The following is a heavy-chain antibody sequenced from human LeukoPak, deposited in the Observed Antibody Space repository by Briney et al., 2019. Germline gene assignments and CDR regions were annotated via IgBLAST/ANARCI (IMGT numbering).Heavy chain of an antibody. V-gene: IGHV3-9*01. Sequence: AGGSLRLSCAASGFTFDDYAMHWVRQGPGKGLEWVSGISWNSGSIGYADSVKGRFTISRDNAKNSLYLQMNSLRAEDTALYYCAKDRASSELRYFDYWGQGTLVTVSS. CDR1: GFTFDDYA. J-gene: IGHJ4*02. CDR2: ISWNSGSI. CDR3: AKDRASSELRYFDY. D-gene: IGHD3-9*01.